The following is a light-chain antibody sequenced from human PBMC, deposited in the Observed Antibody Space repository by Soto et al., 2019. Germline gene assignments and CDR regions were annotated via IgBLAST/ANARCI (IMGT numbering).Light chain of an antibody. V-gene: IGLV1-40*01. CDR2: GNS. Sequence: QSVLTQPPSVSGAPGQRVTISCTGSSSNIGAGYDVHWYQQLPGTAPKLLIYGNSNRPSGVPDRFSGSKSGTSASLAITGLQAEDEADYYCQSYDSSLSGSYVFGTGTKLPVL. J-gene: IGLJ1*01. CDR1: SSNIGAGYD. CDR3: QSYDSSLSGSYV.